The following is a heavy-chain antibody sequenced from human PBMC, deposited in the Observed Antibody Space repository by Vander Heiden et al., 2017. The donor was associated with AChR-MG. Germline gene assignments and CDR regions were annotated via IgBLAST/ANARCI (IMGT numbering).Heavy chain of an antibody. CDR3: AKTRATGAAAVNY. D-gene: IGHD6-13*01. J-gene: IGHJ4*02. Sequence: EVQLLDSGGGLVQPGGSLRLSCAASGLNFSNYAMTWVRQAPGKGLGWVALIRGDSSKAYYVDSVRGRFTISRDNSNNTVYLQMNSLRAEDTAVYYCAKTRATGAAAVNYWGQGTVVTVSS. CDR1: GLNFSNYA. V-gene: IGHV3-23*01. CDR2: IRGDSSKA.